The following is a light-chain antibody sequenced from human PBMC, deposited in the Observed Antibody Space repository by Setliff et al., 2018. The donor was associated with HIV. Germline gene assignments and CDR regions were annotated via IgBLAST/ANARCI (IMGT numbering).Light chain of an antibody. CDR2: DVN. V-gene: IGLV2-14*01. CDR3: SSYTTTRTRA. J-gene: IGLJ3*02. CDR1: SSDIGGYNF. Sequence: QSALAQPASVSGSPGQSITISCTGTSSDIGGYNFVSWYQQHPGKAPKLMIYDVNDRPSGVSNRFSGSKSGNTASLTISGLQAEDEADYYCSSYTTTRTRAFCGGTKVTVL.